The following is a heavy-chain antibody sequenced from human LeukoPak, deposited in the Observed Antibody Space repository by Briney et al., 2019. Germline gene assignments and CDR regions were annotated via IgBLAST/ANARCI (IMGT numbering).Heavy chain of an antibody. CDR3: ASNRRGYSYGRGMDV. CDR2: ISSNRTTI. V-gene: IGHV3-48*01. D-gene: IGHD5-18*01. J-gene: IGHJ6*03. CDR1: GFTFSSYS. Sequence: GGSLRLSCAASGFTFSSYSMNWVRQAPGKGLEWVSYISSNRTTIYYGDTVKGRFTISRDNAKRSLYLQMNSLRAEDTAVYYCASNRRGYSYGRGMDVWGKGTTVTVSS.